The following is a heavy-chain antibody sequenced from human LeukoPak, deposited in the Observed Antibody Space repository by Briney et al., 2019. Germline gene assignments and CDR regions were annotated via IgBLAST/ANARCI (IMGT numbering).Heavy chain of an antibody. D-gene: IGHD4-17*01. Sequence: SETLSLTCTVSGGSINSYYWSWIRQPPGKGLEWIGYIYYTGTTNYNPSLKSRVTISLDTSKNQFSLKLSSVTAADTAVYYCARHRGYGVWGYNWFDPWGQGTLVTVSS. J-gene: IGHJ5*02. CDR1: GGSINSYY. V-gene: IGHV4-59*08. CDR3: ARHRGYGVWGYNWFDP. CDR2: IYYTGTT.